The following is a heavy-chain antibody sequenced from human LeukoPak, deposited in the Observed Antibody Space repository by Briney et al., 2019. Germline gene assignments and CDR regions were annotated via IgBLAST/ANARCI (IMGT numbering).Heavy chain of an antibody. J-gene: IGHJ4*02. Sequence: SETLSLTCAVYGGSFNDYYWNWIRQFPGKGLEWIGEISHSGNVNCNPSLESRVTISMDTSNYQFSLKLSSVTAADTAVYYCARGSRLPLDYWGQGSLVTVSS. CDR1: GGSFNDYY. D-gene: IGHD4-11*01. V-gene: IGHV4-34*01. CDR2: ISHSGNV. CDR3: ARGSRLPLDY.